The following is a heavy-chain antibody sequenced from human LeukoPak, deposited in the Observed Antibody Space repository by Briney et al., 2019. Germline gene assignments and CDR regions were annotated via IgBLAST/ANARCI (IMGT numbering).Heavy chain of an antibody. CDR2: ISGSGGST. V-gene: IGHV3-23*01. J-gene: IGHJ4*02. D-gene: IGHD3-22*01. Sequence: GGSLRLSCAASGFTFSSYAMSWVRQAPGKGLEWVSAISGSGGSTYYADSVKGRFTISRDNSKNTLYLPMNSLRAEDTAVYYCAKGPYYDSSGYYYGGDDWGQGTLVTVSS. CDR3: AKGPYYDSSGYYYGGDD. CDR1: GFTFSSYA.